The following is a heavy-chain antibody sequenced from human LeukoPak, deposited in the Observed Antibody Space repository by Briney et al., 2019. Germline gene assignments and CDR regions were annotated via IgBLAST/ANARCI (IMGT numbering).Heavy chain of an antibody. V-gene: IGHV3-53*01. D-gene: IGHD6-19*01. Sequence: PGGSLRLSCAASGFTVSSSYMSWVRQAPGKGLEWVSIIYSAGSTYYADSVKGRFTISRDNSKNTLYLQINNLRAEDTAVYYCARVEASSGWYWNFDYWGQGTLVTVSS. CDR2: IYSAGST. J-gene: IGHJ4*02. CDR1: GFTVSSSY. CDR3: ARVEASSGWYWNFDY.